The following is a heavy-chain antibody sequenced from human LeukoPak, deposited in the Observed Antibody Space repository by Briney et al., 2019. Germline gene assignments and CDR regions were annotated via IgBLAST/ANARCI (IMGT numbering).Heavy chain of an antibody. D-gene: IGHD3-22*01. CDR2: INHSGST. V-gene: IGHV4-34*01. CDR3: ARAGSSAYVLDY. J-gene: IGHJ4*02. Sequence: SETLSLTCAVYGGSFSGYYWSWIRQPPGKGLEWIGEINHSGSTNYNPSLKSRVAMSVDTSKNQFSLKLSSVTAADTAVYYCARAGSSAYVLDYWGQGTLVTVSS. CDR1: GGSFSGYY.